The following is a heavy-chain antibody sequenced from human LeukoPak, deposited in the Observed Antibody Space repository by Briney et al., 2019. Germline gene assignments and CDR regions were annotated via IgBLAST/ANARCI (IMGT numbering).Heavy chain of an antibody. CDR2: ISWNSVLI. CDR1: GFTFDDYA. Sequence: GRSLRLYCAASGFTFDDYAMHWVRQGPGKGLEWVSGISWNSVLIGYADSVKGRFTISRDNAKNSLYLQMNSLRAEDTALYYCAKGGKNYFHSFGYWGHGTLVTVSS. J-gene: IGHJ4*01. CDR3: AKGGKNYFHSFGY. D-gene: IGHD2/OR15-2a*01. V-gene: IGHV3-9*01.